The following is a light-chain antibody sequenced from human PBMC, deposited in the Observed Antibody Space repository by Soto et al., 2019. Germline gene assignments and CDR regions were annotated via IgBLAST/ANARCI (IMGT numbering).Light chain of an antibody. CDR3: RQSYSAPCT. CDR1: QTIMTY. Sequence: DIQMTQSPSSLSASVGDEVTITCRASQTIMTYLNWYQLKPGKPPRLLIYAASSLQSGVPSRFCGSGSAADFSRTIISRQRADFSTYHYRQSYSAPCTFGQGTKVDI. V-gene: IGKV1-39*01. CDR2: AAS. J-gene: IGKJ1*01.